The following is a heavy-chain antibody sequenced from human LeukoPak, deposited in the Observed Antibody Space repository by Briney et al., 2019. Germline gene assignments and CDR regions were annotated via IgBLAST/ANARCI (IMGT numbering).Heavy chain of an antibody. V-gene: IGHV3-48*03. CDR2: LSSTTKTR. J-gene: IGHJ5*02. CDR1: GWTLRRYE. CDR3: TRDVGFRFDP. Sequence: PGGSLTLSCAASGWTLRRYERNWVRQAPGKGLEWVSYLSSTTKTRYYADSVKGRFTIPRDNATNALYLQMHSLRAEDTALYYCTRDVGFRFDPWGQGTLVTVSS. D-gene: IGHD2-15*01.